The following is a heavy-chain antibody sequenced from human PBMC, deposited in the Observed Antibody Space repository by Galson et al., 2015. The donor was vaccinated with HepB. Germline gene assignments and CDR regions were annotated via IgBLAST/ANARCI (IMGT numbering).Heavy chain of an antibody. CDR1: GFTFSSYA. D-gene: IGHD5-18*01. Sequence: SLRLSCAASGFTFSSYAMHWVRQAPGRGLEWVAVIWYDGSNKYYADSVKGRFTISRDNSKNTLYLQMNSLRAEDTAVYYCARDRGSIPLTAMVRYGMDVWGQGTTVTVSS. CDR2: IWYDGSNK. J-gene: IGHJ6*02. V-gene: IGHV3-33*01. CDR3: ARDRGSIPLTAMVRYGMDV.